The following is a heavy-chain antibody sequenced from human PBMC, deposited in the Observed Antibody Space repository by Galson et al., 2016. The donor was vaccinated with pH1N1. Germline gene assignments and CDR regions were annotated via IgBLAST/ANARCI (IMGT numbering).Heavy chain of an antibody. D-gene: IGHD6-19*01. CDR3: ARAPGSGWYLGEYFQH. CDR2: INPKSGGT. J-gene: IGHJ1*01. CDR1: GYTFTDYY. Sequence: SVKVSCKASGYTFTDYYIHWVRQAPGQGLGWMGWINPKSGGTKYAEKFQDRVAMTSDTSTSTAYMELRSLTSDDTAVYFCARAPGSGWYLGEYFQHWGQGTLLTVSS. V-gene: IGHV1-2*02.